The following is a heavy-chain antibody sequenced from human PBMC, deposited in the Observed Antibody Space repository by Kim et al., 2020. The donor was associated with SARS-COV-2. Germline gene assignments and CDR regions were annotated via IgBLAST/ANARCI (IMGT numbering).Heavy chain of an antibody. D-gene: IGHD4-17*01. J-gene: IGHJ5*02. V-gene: IGHV4-39*07. CDR3: ARDDYGDYAWFDP. Sequence: YTPSLKSRVTISADTSKNQFSLKLSSVTAADTAVYYCARDDYGDYAWFDPWGRGTLVTVSS.